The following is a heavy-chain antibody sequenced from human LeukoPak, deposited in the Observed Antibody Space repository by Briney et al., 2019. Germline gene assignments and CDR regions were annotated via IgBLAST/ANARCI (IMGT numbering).Heavy chain of an antibody. CDR1: GGTFSSYA. J-gene: IGHJ6*03. V-gene: IGHV1-69*06. Sequence: GASVKVSCKASGGTFSSYAISWVRQAPGQGLEWMGGIIPIFGTPNYAQNFQGRVTITADTSTNTAYMELNSLRAEDTAVYYCAKDVGGTNFHYMDVWGKGTTVIVSS. CDR2: IIPIFGTP. CDR3: AKDVGGTNFHYMDV. D-gene: IGHD1-26*01.